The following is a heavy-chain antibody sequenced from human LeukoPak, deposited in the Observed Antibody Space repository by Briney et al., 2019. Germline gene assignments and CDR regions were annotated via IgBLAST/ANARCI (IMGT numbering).Heavy chain of an antibody. D-gene: IGHD3-10*01. CDR3: AKQYYGYSVGYGMDV. CDR2: ISGSGGST. V-gene: IGHV3-23*01. CDR1: GFTFSSYA. J-gene: IGHJ6*02. Sequence: GGSLRLSCAASGFTFSSYAMSWVRQVPGKGLEWVSAISGSGGSTYYADSVKGRFTISRDNSKNTLYLQMNSLRAEDTAVYYCAKQYYGYSVGYGMDVWGQGTTVTVSS.